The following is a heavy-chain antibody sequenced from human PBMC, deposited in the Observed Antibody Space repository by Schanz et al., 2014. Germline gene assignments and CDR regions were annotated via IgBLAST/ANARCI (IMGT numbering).Heavy chain of an antibody. V-gene: IGHV3-30*03. D-gene: IGHD1-26*01. CDR2: VSSDGNND. J-gene: IGHJ4*02. CDR1: GFTFSTHA. CDR3: ARDHTTESYYSAGPPIDY. Sequence: VQLVESGGGVVQPGRSLRLSCAASGFTFSTHAMHWVRQAPGKGLEWVALVSSDGNNDYYTDSVKGRFTISRDNSKNTLFLQMNSLRAEDTAVYDCARDHTTESYYSAGPPIDYWGQGTLLTVSS.